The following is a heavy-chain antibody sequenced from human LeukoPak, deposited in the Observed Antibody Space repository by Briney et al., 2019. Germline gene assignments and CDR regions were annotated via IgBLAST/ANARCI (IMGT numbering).Heavy chain of an antibody. CDR1: GFTFSSYA. D-gene: IGHD6-13*01. CDR3: AKDQSIAAAGIDAFDI. Sequence: SGGSLRLSCAASGFTFSSYAMSWVRQAPGKGLEWVSAISGSGGSTYYADSVKGRFTISRDNSKNTLYLQMNSLRAEDTAVYYCAKDQSIAAAGIDAFDIWGQGTMVTVSS. J-gene: IGHJ3*02. V-gene: IGHV3-23*01. CDR2: ISGSGGST.